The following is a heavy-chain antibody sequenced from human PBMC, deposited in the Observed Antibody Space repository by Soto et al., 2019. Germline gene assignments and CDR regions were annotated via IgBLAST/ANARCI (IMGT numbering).Heavy chain of an antibody. J-gene: IGHJ5*02. V-gene: IGHV4-59*12. CDR1: CGPIISYY. D-gene: IGHD6-13*01. CDR3: VASLAASGLNWLDP. Sequence: SETLSLTCTVSCGPIISYYWSWIRQPPGKGLEWIGYIYYSWSTNYNPSLKIRVTISVDTSKNQFSLRLTSMTAADTAVYYCVASLAASGLNWLDPWGRGTLVTVSS. CDR2: IYYSWST.